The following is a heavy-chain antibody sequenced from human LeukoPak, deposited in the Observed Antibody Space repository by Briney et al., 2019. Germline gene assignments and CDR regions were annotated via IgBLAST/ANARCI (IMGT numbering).Heavy chain of an antibody. CDR1: GFTFSNYA. CDR2: ISGSGGST. Sequence: RGSLRLSCAASGFTFSNYAMSWVRQAPGKGLEWVSTISGSGGSTYYADSVKGQFTISRDNSKNTLYLQMNSLRAEDTAVYYCAKEEWLLAVYFDYWGQGTLVTVSS. D-gene: IGHD3-3*01. CDR3: AKEEWLLAVYFDY. V-gene: IGHV3-23*01. J-gene: IGHJ4*02.